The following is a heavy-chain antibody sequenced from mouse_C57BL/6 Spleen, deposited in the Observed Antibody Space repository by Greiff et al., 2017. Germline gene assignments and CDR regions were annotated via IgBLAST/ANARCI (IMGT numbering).Heavy chain of an antibody. CDR1: GYAFTNYL. J-gene: IGHJ4*01. D-gene: IGHD1-1*01. V-gene: IGHV1-54*01. Sequence: QVQLQQSGAELVRPGTSVKVSCKASGYAFTNYLIEWVKQRPGQGFEWIGVINPGSGGTNYNEKFKGKATLTADKSSSTAYMQLSSLTSEDSAVYFCARFGATVVAEDAMDYWGQGTSVTVSS. CDR3: ARFGATVVAEDAMDY. CDR2: INPGSGGT.